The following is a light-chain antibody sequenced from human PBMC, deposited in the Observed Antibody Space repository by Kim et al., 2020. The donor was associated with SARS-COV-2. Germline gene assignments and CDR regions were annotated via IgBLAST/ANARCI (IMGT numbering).Light chain of an antibody. J-gene: IGLJ3*02. V-gene: IGLV2-11*03. Sequence: GQSVTISCSANNSDVGGYDFVSWFQQQPGKAPKLIFSDDSKRALGVLSRFSCCTSGNTASLTISVLHTEDEDDYYCSSYTNTCSWVFGGGTQLTVL. CDR2: DDS. CDR3: SSYTNTCSWV. CDR1: NSDVGGYDF.